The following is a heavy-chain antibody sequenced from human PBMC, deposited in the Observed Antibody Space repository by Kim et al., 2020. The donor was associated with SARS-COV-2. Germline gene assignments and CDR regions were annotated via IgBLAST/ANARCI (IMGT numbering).Heavy chain of an antibody. V-gene: IGHV3-30*02. D-gene: IGHD2-15*01. Sequence: GRGRFTISRDNPKNTLYLQMNSLRTEDTARYFCVKEAAFTTVVVDYYFDYWGQGTLVTVSS. CDR3: VKEAAFTTVVVDYYFDY. J-gene: IGHJ4*02.